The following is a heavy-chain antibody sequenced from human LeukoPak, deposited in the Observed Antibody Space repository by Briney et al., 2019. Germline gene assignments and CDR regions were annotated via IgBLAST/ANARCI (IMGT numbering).Heavy chain of an antibody. CDR3: ARDSYYYDSSGYPPEYYFDY. Sequence: SVKVSCKASGGTFSSYAISWVRQAPGQGLEWMGGIIPIFGTANYAQKFQGRVTITADESTSTAYMELSSLRSEDTAVYYCARDSYYYDSSGYPPEYYFDYWGQGTLVTVSS. CDR2: IIPIFGTA. CDR1: GGTFSSYA. D-gene: IGHD3-22*01. V-gene: IGHV1-69*13. J-gene: IGHJ4*02.